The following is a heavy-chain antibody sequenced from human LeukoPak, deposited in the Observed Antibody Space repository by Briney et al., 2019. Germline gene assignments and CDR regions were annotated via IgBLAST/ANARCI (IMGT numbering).Heavy chain of an antibody. J-gene: IGHJ4*02. CDR3: ARDRTFGRTKPRDFDY. Sequence: ASVKVSCKASGYSFSNYGISWMRQAPGQGLEWMGWMGWISTDNAKTDYAQKFQGRLTMTTDTSTDTAYMELRSLRSDDSAVYFCARDRTFGRTKPRDFDYWGQGTLVIVSS. CDR1: GYSFSNYG. CDR2: ISTDNAKT. D-gene: IGHD1/OR15-1a*01. V-gene: IGHV1-18*01.